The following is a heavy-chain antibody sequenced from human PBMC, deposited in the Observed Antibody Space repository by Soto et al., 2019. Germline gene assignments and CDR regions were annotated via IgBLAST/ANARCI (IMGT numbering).Heavy chain of an antibody. J-gene: IGHJ3*02. D-gene: IGHD4-17*01. CDR1: GYTFTSYG. CDR2: ISAYNGNT. Sequence: QVQLVQSGAEVKKPGASVKVSCKASGYTFTSYGISWVRQAPGQGLEWMGWISAYNGNTNYAQKLQGRGTMTTDTSTSTAYMELRSLRSDDTAVYYCARAGDDYGDYVNNDAFDIWGQGTMVTVSS. CDR3: ARAGDDYGDYVNNDAFDI. V-gene: IGHV1-18*01.